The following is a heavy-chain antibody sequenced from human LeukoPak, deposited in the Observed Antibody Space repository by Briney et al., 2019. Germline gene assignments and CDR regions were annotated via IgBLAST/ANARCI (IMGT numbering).Heavy chain of an antibody. J-gene: IGHJ4*02. D-gene: IGHD3-10*01. Sequence: PGGSRRLSCAASGFTVSAYAMAWVRQAPGKGLEWVSTIYDDNTYYADSVKGRFAISTDNSKNTLYLQMNSLRVEDTAVYFCAARKVRGVWFYLDYWGQGTLVTVSS. V-gene: IGHV3-23*01. CDR3: AARKVRGVWFYLDY. CDR1: GFTVSAYA. CDR2: IYDDNT.